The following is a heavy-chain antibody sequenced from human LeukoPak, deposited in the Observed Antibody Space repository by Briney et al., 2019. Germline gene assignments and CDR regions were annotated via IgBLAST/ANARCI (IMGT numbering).Heavy chain of an antibody. V-gene: IGHV3-21*01. CDR2: ISSSSSYI. CDR1: GFTFSSYS. CDR3: ARSSPYYYDSSGYPDY. D-gene: IGHD3-22*01. J-gene: IGHJ4*02. Sequence: GGSLRLSCAASGFTFSSYSMNWVRQAPGKGLEWVSSISSSSSYIYYADSVKGRFTISRDNAKNSLYLQMNSLRAEDTAVYYCARSSPYYYDSSGYPDYWGQGTLVTVSS.